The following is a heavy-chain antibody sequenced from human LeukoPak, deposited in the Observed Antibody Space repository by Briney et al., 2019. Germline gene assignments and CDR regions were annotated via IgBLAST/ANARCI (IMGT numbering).Heavy chain of an antibody. CDR2: IIPILGIA. Sequence: SVKVSCKASGGTFSSYAIIWVRQAPGQGLEWMGRIIPILGIANYAQKFQGRVTITADKSTSTAYMELSSLRSEDTAVYYCARLVGGMATIGDYYFDYWGQGTLVTVSS. CDR1: GGTFSSYA. J-gene: IGHJ4*02. V-gene: IGHV1-69*04. D-gene: IGHD5-24*01. CDR3: ARLVGGMATIGDYYFDY.